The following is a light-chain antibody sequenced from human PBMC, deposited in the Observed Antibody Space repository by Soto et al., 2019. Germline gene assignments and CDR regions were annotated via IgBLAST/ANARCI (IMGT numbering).Light chain of an antibody. CDR3: QQFSSYPLT. Sequence: EFVVRQSPGTLSLSPGERATLSCRASQTVRNNYLAWYQQKPGQAPRLLIYDASSRATGIPDRFSGGGSGTDFTLTISRLEPEDFAVYYCQQFSSYPLTFGGGTKVDIK. J-gene: IGKJ4*01. CDR1: QTVRNNY. V-gene: IGKV3-20*01. CDR2: DAS.